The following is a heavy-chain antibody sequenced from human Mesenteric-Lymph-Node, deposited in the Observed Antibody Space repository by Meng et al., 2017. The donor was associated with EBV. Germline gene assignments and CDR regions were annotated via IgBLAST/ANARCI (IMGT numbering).Heavy chain of an antibody. J-gene: IGHJ4*02. D-gene: IGHD6-13*01. CDR1: GGSISDDNYY. CDR2: ISGSGGST. Sequence: VQLQVSGPGWVKPSETLALTWTVSGGSISDDNYYWGWIRQTPGKGLEWVSAISGSGGSTYYADSVKGRFTISRDNSKNTLYLQMNSLRAEDTAVYYCAKEGEVAAAGTADYWGQGTLVTVSS. V-gene: IGHV3-23*01. CDR3: AKEGEVAAAGTADY.